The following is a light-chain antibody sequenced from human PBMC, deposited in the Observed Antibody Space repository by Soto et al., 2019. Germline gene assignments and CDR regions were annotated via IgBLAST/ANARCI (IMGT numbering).Light chain of an antibody. CDR3: QQRSNWPFT. CDR2: DAS. Sequence: EIVLTPSPAPLSLSPGQGLTLSCRASQSVSSYLAGYQQKHGQAHRLIIYDASSRATGIPARFSGGGSETAFTPTISSLEPDDFSVYYWQQRSNWPFTFGPGTKVDIK. J-gene: IGKJ3*01. V-gene: IGKV3-11*01. CDR1: QSVSSY.